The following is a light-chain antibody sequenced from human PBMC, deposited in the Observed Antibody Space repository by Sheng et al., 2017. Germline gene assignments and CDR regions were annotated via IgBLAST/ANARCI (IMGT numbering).Light chain of an antibody. CDR1: QSVSSSY. J-gene: IGKJ1*01. Sequence: EIVLTQSPGTLSLSPGERATLSCRASQSVSSSYLAWYQQKVGQAPRLLIYGASSRATGIPDRFSGSGSGTDFTLTISRLEPEDFAVYYCQQYDSSSWTFGQGTKVEIK. CDR3: QQYDSSSWT. CDR2: GAS. V-gene: IGKV3-20*01.